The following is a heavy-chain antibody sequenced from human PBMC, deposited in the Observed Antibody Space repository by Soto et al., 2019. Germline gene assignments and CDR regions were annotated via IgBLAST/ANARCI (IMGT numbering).Heavy chain of an antibody. CDR1: GGTFSSYA. Sequence: QVQLVQSGAEVKKPGSSVKVSCKASGGTFSSYAISWVRQAPGQGLEWMGGIIPIFGTANYAQKFQGRVTITADESTSTAYMELSSLRSEDTAVYYCARAMVWGGYYTPNYYYYYGMDVWGQGTTVTVSS. D-gene: IGHD3-3*01. J-gene: IGHJ6*02. CDR3: ARAMVWGGYYTPNYYYYYGMDV. CDR2: IIPIFGTA. V-gene: IGHV1-69*01.